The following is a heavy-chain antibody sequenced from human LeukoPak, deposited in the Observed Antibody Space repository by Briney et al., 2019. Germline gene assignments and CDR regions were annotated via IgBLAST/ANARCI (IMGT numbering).Heavy chain of an antibody. J-gene: IGHJ4*02. Sequence: GASVKVSCKASGYTFTSYYMHWVRQAPGQGLEWMGIINPSGGSTSYAQKFQGRVTMTRDTSTSTVYMELSSLRSEDTAVYYCARDGVEMATIGSGKLDYWGQGTLVTVSS. CDR2: INPSGGST. V-gene: IGHV1-46*01. CDR1: GYTFTSYY. CDR3: ARDGVEMATIGSGKLDY. D-gene: IGHD5-24*01.